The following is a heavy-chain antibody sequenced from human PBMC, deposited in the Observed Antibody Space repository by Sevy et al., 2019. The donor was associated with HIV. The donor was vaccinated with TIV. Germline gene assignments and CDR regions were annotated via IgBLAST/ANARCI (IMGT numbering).Heavy chain of an antibody. J-gene: IGHJ4*02. CDR1: GFTFSYSG. V-gene: IGHV3-30*02. CDR2: IQYDGRNT. CDR3: AKNTAAVGTGGFDY. D-gene: IGHD6-13*01. Sequence: GGSLRLSCTTSGFTFSYSGMHWVRQAPGKGLEWVTFIQYDGRNTHYADSVKGRFTISRDNSKNTLYLQINSLRGDDTAVYYCAKNTAAVGTGGFDYWGQGALVTVSS.